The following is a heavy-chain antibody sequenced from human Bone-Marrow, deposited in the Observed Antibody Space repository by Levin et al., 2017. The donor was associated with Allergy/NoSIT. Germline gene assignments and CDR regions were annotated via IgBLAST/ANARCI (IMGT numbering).Heavy chain of an antibody. CDR3: AKDREYYDMLTRGFDP. J-gene: IGHJ5*02. CDR2: ISGSGGST. V-gene: IGHV3-23*01. Sequence: GGSLRLSCAASGFTFSSYAMSWVRQAPGKGLEWVSAISGSGGSTYYADSVKGRFTISRDNSKNTLYLQMNSLRAEDTAVYYCAKDREYYDMLTRGFDPWGQGTLVTVSS. CDR1: GFTFSSYA. D-gene: IGHD3-9*01.